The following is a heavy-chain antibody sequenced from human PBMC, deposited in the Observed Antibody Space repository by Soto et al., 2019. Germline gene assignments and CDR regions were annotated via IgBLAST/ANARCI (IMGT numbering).Heavy chain of an antibody. J-gene: IGHJ6*02. V-gene: IGHV3-30*18. D-gene: IGHD3-10*01. Sequence: QVQMVESGGGVVLPGRSLRLSCVTSGFTLSDHAMHWDRQAPGKAPEWVALTSDDGKNEYSADSVKGRFTISRDNSKTPRYLQMSSLRSEATALYYCAKDKGSGSNFNPRTPDFYNGMDVWGQGTRVTVSS. CDR3: AKDKGSGSNFNPRTPDFYNGMDV. CDR1: GFTLSDHA. CDR2: TSDDGKNE.